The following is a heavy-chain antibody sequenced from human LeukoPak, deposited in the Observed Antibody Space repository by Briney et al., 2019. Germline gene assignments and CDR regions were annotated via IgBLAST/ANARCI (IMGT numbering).Heavy chain of an antibody. CDR2: IYTSGST. Sequence: SETLSLTFTVSGGSISSYYWSWIRQPAGKGLEWIGRIYTSGSTNYNPSLKSRVTMSVDTSKNQFSLKLSSVTAADTAVYYCARDVTIFGVAPFDYWGQGTLVTVSS. D-gene: IGHD3-3*01. V-gene: IGHV4-4*07. J-gene: IGHJ4*02. CDR3: ARDVTIFGVAPFDY. CDR1: GGSISSYY.